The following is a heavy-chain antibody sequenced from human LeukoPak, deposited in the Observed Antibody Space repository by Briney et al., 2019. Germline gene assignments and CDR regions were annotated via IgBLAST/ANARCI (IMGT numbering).Heavy chain of an antibody. D-gene: IGHD3-3*01. J-gene: IGHJ4*02. CDR1: RFTLDGHG. CDR3: ARQDDFRLDY. V-gene: IGHV3-20*04. CDR2: INWNDGNT. Sequence: GESLSLSWAPSRFTLDGHGMSWVRHVAGKGLEWDAGINWNDGNTGYAVSVQGRFTISRDNAKNSLYLQMNNLRVEDTALYFCARQDDFRLDYWGQGTLVTVSS.